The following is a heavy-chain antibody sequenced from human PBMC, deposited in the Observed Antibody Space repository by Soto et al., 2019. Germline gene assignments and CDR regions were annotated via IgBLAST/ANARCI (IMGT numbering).Heavy chain of an antibody. CDR1: GGSISSYY. CDR2: IDTSGST. Sequence: QVQLQESAPGLVKPSETLSLTCTVSGGSISSYYWSWIRQPAGKGLEWIGRIDTSGSTNYNPSLKSGVTMSVDMSKNQFSLKLSSVTAADTAVYYCARGFLEWPASWFDPWGQGTLVTVSS. CDR3: ARGFLEWPASWFDP. D-gene: IGHD3-3*01. J-gene: IGHJ5*02. V-gene: IGHV4-4*07.